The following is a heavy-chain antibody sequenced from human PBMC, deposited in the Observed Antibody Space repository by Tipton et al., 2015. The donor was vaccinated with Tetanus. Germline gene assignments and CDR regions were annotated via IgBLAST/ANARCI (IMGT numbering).Heavy chain of an antibody. D-gene: IGHD6-6*01. J-gene: IGHJ4*02. CDR1: GFTVSNSY. V-gene: IGHV3-23*01. CDR2: ISGGGVST. CDR3: AKSEARLGTSSSLD. Sequence: SLRLSCAASGFTVSNSYMTWVRQAPGKGLEWVSAISGGGVSTYYADSVKGRFTISRDNSKNTLYLQMNSLRADDTAVYFCAKSEARLGTSSSLDWGQGTLVTVSS.